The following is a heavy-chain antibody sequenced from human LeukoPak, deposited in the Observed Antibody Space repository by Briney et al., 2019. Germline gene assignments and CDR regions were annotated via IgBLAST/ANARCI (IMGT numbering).Heavy chain of an antibody. CDR1: GYSISSGYY. Sequence: SETLSLTCTVSGYSISSGYYWGWIRQPPGKGLEWIGYIYYSGSTNYNPSLKSRVTISVDTSKNQFSLKLSSVTAADTAVYYCASGRTPYYYDRGGGQGTLVTVSS. D-gene: IGHD3-22*01. CDR2: IYYSGST. V-gene: IGHV4-38-2*02. J-gene: IGHJ4*02. CDR3: ASGRTPYYYDRG.